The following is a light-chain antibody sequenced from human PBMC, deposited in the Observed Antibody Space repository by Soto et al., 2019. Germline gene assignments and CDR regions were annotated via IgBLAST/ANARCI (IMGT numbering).Light chain of an antibody. CDR1: QRVSANY. Sequence: SQPPCTLSLSTGETATLSCSASQRVSANYLAWYQHKPGQAPRLLIYDASTRATGTPDRFSGSGSGTDFTLTIRRLEPEDFALYYCQQYGDSRQVTFGGGTKV. V-gene: IGKV3-20*01. CDR3: QQYGDSRQVT. CDR2: DAS. J-gene: IGKJ4*01.